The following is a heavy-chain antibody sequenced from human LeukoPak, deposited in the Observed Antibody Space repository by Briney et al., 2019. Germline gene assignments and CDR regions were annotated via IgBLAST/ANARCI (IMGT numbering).Heavy chain of an antibody. Sequence: GRSLRLSCAASGFTFSNYAMHWVRQAPGKGLEWVAVISYDGGNKYHADSVKGRFTISRDNSKNTLYLQMNSLRAEDTAVYHCARVKDEFGPTVWGVWGQGTTVTVSS. CDR2: ISYDGGNK. CDR1: GFTFSNYA. D-gene: IGHD3-10*01. V-gene: IGHV3-30-3*01. J-gene: IGHJ6*02. CDR3: ARVKDEFGPTVWGV.